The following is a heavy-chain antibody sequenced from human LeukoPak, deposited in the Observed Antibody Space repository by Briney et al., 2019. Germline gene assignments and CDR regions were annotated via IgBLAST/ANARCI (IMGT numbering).Heavy chain of an antibody. V-gene: IGHV1-18*01. CDR2: ISAYNGNT. J-gene: IGHJ5*02. Sequence: GASVKVSCKASGYTFTSYGISWVRQAPGQGLEWMGWISAYNGNTNYAQKLQGRVTMTTDTSTSTAYMELRSLRSDDTAVCYCARLTLDFWSGFSWFDPWGQGTLVTVSS. CDR1: GYTFTSYG. D-gene: IGHD3-3*01. CDR3: ARLTLDFWSGFSWFDP.